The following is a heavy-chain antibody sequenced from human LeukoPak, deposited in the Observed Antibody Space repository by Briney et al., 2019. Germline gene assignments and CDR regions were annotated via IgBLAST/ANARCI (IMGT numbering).Heavy chain of an antibody. V-gene: IGHV3-23*01. J-gene: IGHJ4*02. CDR2: ISGSGRST. CDR1: GFTFSSYA. CDR3: AKENYYDSSGYSFDY. D-gene: IGHD3-22*01. Sequence: GGSLRLSCAASGFTFSSYAMSWVRLAPGEGLEWVSAISGSGRSTYYADSVKGRFTISRDNSKNTLYLQMNSLRAEDTAVYYCAKENYYDSSGYSFDYWGQGTLVTVSS.